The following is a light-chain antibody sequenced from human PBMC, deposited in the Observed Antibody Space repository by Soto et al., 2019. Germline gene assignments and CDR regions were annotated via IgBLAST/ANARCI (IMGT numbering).Light chain of an antibody. J-gene: IGKJ2*01. CDR1: QSVSGRY. Sequence: EIVLTQSPGTLSLSPGERATLSCRASQSVSGRYLAWYQQKPGQAPRLLIYGASSRATGIPDRFSGSESGTDFTLTISRLEPEDFAVYYCQQYGSSPLYTFGQGTKLEIK. CDR2: GAS. CDR3: QQYGSSPLYT. V-gene: IGKV3-20*01.